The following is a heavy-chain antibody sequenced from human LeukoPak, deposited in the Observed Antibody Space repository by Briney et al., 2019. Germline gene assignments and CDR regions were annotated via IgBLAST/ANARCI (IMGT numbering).Heavy chain of an antibody. D-gene: IGHD6-6*01. CDR2: IYYGGT. J-gene: IGHJ4*02. V-gene: IGHV4-30-4*01. CDR3: ARGTWSSSMDY. Sequence: SETLSLTCTVSGGSISSGYYYWSWIRQPPGKGLEYIGYIYYGGTYYNPSLKSRVTISVDTSKNQFSLKLSSVTAADTAVYYCARGTWSSSMDYWGQGTLVTVS. CDR1: GGSISSGYYY.